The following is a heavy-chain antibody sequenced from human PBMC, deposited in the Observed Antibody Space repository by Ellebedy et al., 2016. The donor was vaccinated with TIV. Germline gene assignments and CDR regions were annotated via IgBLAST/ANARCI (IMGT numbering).Heavy chain of an antibody. CDR3: ARGELWFGED. V-gene: IGHV4-31*03. CDR1: GGSISSGGYY. CDR2: IYYSGST. Sequence: LRLXXTVSGGSISSGGYYWSWIRQHPGKGLEWIGYIYYSGSTYYNPSLKSRVTISVDTSKNQFSLKLSSVTAADTAVYYCARGELWFGEDWGQGTLVTVSS. D-gene: IGHD3-10*01. J-gene: IGHJ4*02.